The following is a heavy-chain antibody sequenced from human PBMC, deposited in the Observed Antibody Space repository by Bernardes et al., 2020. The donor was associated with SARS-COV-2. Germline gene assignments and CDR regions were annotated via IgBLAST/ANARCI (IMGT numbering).Heavy chain of an antibody. V-gene: IGHV1-46*01. CDR1: GYDFTTYQ. D-gene: IGHD1-26*01. CDR3: ARIFISASDY. CDR2: IDPSGGGT. Sequence: ASVKVSCKASGYDFTTYQMHWVRQAPGQGLEWMGIIDPSGGGTSYAQKFQGRVTMTRDTSTSTAYMELRSLRSEDTAVYYCARIFISASDYWGQGTLVTVSS. J-gene: IGHJ4*02.